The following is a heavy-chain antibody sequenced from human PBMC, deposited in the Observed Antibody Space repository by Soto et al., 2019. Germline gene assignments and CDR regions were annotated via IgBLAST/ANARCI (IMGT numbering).Heavy chain of an antibody. D-gene: IGHD6-13*01. CDR1: GGSISSSSYY. CDR2: IYYSGST. V-gene: IGHV4-39*01. J-gene: IGHJ4*02. Sequence: PSETLSLTCTASGGSISSSSYYWGWIRQPPGKGLEWIGSIYYSGSTYYNPSLKSRVTISVDTSKNQFSLKLSSVTAADTAVYYCARRGSSSWYGYWGQGTLVTVS. CDR3: ARRGSSSWYGY.